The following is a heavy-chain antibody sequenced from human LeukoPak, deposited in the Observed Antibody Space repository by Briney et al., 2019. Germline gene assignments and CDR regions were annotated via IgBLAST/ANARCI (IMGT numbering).Heavy chain of an antibody. V-gene: IGHV1-2*06. CDR2: INPNNGAT. Sequence: ASVKVSCKASEYIFTGYYMHWVRQAPGQGLEWMGRINPNNGATNYAQKFQGRVTITGDTSINTAYMELSSLRSDDTAVYYCARVNGDYDFWSGYYGNEYFDYWGQGTLVTVSS. CDR1: EYIFTGYY. J-gene: IGHJ4*02. CDR3: ARVNGDYDFWSGYYGNEYFDY. D-gene: IGHD3-3*01.